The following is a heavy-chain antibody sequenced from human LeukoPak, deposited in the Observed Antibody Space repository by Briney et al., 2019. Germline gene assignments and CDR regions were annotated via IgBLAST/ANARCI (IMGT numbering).Heavy chain of an antibody. CDR1: GFTFRSYA. CDR3: ANREPYGVY. CDR2: ISGSGGST. Sequence: GGSLRLSCAASGFTFRSYAMSWVRQPQGKGREWVSAISGSGGSTYYADSVKGRFTISRDNSKNTLYLQMNSLRAEDTAVYYCANREPYGVYWGQGTLVTVSS. V-gene: IGHV3-23*01. J-gene: IGHJ4*02. D-gene: IGHD1-14*01.